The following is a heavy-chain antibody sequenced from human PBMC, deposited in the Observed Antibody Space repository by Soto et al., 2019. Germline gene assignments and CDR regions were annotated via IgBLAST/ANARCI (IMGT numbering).Heavy chain of an antibody. D-gene: IGHD6-6*01. V-gene: IGHV1-2*02. J-gene: IGHJ4*02. CDR1: GYTFTGYY. Sequence: QMQLVQSGAEARKPGASVKVSCKTSGYTFTGYYLNWVRQAPGRGLEWVGWINPKTGDTNNAQKFQGRVTMTTDTSISTGYMELSGLKSDDTAVYYWVTGDHLVRWGQGTRVTVCS. CDR3: VTGDHLVR. CDR2: INPKTGDT.